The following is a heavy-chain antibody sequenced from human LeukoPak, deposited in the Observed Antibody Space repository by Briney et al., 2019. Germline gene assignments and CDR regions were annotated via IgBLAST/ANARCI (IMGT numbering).Heavy chain of an antibody. CDR2: IIPIFGTA. V-gene: IGHV1-69*06. CDR3: ARGPIGRSIAAAGTAEDY. D-gene: IGHD6-13*01. CDR1: GGTFSSYA. Sequence: GASVKVSCKASGGTFSSYAISWVRQAPGQGLEWMGGIIPIFGTANYAQKFQGRVTITADKSTSTAYMELSSLRSEDTAVYYCARGPIGRSIAAAGTAEDYWGQGTLVTVSS. J-gene: IGHJ4*02.